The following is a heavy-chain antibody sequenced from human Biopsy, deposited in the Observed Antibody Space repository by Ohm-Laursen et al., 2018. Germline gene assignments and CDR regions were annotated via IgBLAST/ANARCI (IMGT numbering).Heavy chain of an antibody. D-gene: IGHD1-1*01. CDR3: AKRGVERGRPLAY. J-gene: IGHJ4*02. Sequence: GASVKVSCKASGGTFSSFGISWVRQAPGQGLEWMGEINSMFGITNYAQTFQGRVTITADESTSTAYMEVSSLRSEDTAVYYCAKRGVERGRPLAYWGQGTLVTVSS. CDR1: GGTFSSFG. CDR2: INSMFGIT. V-gene: IGHV1-69*13.